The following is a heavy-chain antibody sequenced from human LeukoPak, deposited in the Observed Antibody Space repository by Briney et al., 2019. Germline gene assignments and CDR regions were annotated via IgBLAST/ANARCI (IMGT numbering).Heavy chain of an antibody. CDR2: INHSGST. CDR3: ASVYIGY. D-gene: IGHD1-14*01. J-gene: IGHJ4*02. Sequence: SETLPLTCAVYGGSFSGYYWSWIRQPPGKGLEWIGEINHSGSTNYNPSLKSRVTISVDTSKNQFSLKLSSVTAADTAVYYCASVYIGYWGQGTLVTVSS. V-gene: IGHV4-34*01. CDR1: GGSFSGYY.